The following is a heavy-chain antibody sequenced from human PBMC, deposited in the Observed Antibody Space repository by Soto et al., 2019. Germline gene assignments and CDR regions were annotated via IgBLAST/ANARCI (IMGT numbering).Heavy chain of an antibody. CDR3: ARGRYYGSGSYPRYYYYGMAV. Sequence: SETLSLTCAVYGGSFSGYYWSWVRQPPGKGLEWIGEINHSGSTNYNPSLKSRVTISVDTSKNQFSLKLSSVTAADTAVYYCARGRYYGSGSYPRYYYYGMAVWGQATMVT. CDR1: GGSFSGYY. J-gene: IGHJ6*02. CDR2: INHSGST. V-gene: IGHV4-34*01. D-gene: IGHD3-10*01.